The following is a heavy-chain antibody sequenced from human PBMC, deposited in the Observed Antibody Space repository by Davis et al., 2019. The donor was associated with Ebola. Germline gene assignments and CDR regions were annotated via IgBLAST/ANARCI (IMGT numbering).Heavy chain of an antibody. J-gene: IGHJ4*02. V-gene: IGHV3-7*01. D-gene: IGHD6-6*01. CDR3: ARGSSSSGFDN. Sequence: GESLKISCVASGFTFSNYWMSWVRQAPGKGLEWVANIEQDGSEKYYVDSLKGRFTISRDNAKNSVSLQMNSLRAEDTAVYYCARGSSSSGFDNWGQGTLVTVSS. CDR2: IEQDGSEK. CDR1: GFTFSNYW.